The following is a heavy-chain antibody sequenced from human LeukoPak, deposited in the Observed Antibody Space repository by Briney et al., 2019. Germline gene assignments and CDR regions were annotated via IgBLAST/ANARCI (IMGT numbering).Heavy chain of an antibody. CDR3: ARDKSSGSYYDYFDY. J-gene: IGHJ4*02. D-gene: IGHD3-10*01. CDR1: GFTFSSYA. Sequence: GGSLRLSCAASGFTFSSYAMHWVRQAPGKGLEWVAVISYDGSNKYYADSVKGRFTISRDNSKNTLYLQMNSLRAEDTAVYYCARDKSSGSYYDYFDYWGQGTLVTVSS. CDR2: ISYDGSNK. V-gene: IGHV3-30-3*01.